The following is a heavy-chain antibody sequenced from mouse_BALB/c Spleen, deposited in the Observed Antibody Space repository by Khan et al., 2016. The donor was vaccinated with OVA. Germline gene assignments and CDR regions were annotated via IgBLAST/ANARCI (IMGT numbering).Heavy chain of an antibody. Sequence: EVQLQESGPGLVKPSQSLSLTCSVTGYSITNGYFWNWIRQFPGNNLEWMGYIRYDGNTNYNPSLKNRISITRDTSKNQFFLNLNSVTPEATATXDCARGGSSGPAGFTYWGQGTLVTVSA. CDR2: IRYDGNT. CDR3: ARGGSSGPAGFTY. J-gene: IGHJ3*01. CDR1: GYSITNGYF. D-gene: IGHD3-1*01. V-gene: IGHV3-6*02.